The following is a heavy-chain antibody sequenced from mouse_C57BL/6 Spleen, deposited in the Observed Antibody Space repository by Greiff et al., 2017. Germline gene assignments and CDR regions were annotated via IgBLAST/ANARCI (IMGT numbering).Heavy chain of an antibody. V-gene: IGHV1-18*01. J-gene: IGHJ4*01. Sequence: EVQLQESGPELVKPGASVKIPCKASGYTFTDYNMDWVKQSHGKSLEWIGDINPNNGGTIYNQKFKGKATLTVDKSSSTAYMELRSLTSEDTAVYYCARGPLINWDDYAMDYWGQGTSVTVSS. CDR2: INPNNGGT. CDR1: GYTFTDYN. D-gene: IGHD4-1*02. CDR3: ARGPLINWDDYAMDY.